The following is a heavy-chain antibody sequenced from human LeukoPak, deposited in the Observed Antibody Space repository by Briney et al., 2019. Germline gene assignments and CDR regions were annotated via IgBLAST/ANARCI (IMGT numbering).Heavy chain of an antibody. CDR2: IWYDGSNK. J-gene: IGHJ3*02. Sequence: GGSLRLSCAASGFTFSSYGMHWVRQAPGKGLEWVAVIWYDGSNKYYADSVKGRFTISRDNSKNTLYLQMNSLRAEDTAVYYCARAGDRRKDAFDIWGQGTMVTVSS. D-gene: IGHD3-22*01. CDR1: GFTFSSYG. CDR3: ARAGDRRKDAFDI. V-gene: IGHV3-33*01.